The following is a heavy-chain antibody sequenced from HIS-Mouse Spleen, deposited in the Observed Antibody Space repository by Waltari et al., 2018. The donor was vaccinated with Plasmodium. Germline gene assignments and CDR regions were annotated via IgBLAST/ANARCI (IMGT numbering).Heavy chain of an antibody. Sequence: QVTLRESGPALVKPTQTLTLTCTVSGFSLSTSGMCVSWIRQPPGKALEWLARIDWDDDKYYSTSLKTRLNISKDTSKNQVVLTMTNMDPVDTATYYCARTTYSSSSAKYYYYGMDVWGQGTTVTVSS. D-gene: IGHD6-6*01. CDR2: IDWDDDK. CDR1: GFSLSTSGMC. J-gene: IGHJ6*02. V-gene: IGHV2-70*15. CDR3: ARTTYSSSSAKYYYYGMDV.